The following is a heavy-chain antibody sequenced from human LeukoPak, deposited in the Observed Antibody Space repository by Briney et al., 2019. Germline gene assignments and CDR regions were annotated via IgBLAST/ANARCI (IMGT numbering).Heavy chain of an antibody. D-gene: IGHD2-2*01. CDR3: AKAPRSSSSCCRFDD. Sequence: PGGSLRLSCAASGFTFSNYDMSWVRQAPGKGLEWVSSITGSGSTTYYADSLKGRFTISRDNSKNTLYLQMNSLRGEDTAVYYCAKAPRSSSSCCRFDDWGQGTLVTVSS. CDR2: ITGSGSTT. J-gene: IGHJ4*02. V-gene: IGHV3-23*01. CDR1: GFTFSNYD.